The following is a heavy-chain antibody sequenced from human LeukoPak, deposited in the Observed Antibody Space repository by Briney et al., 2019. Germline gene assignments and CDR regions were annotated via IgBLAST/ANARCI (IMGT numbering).Heavy chain of an antibody. CDR2: INWNGGSP. CDR1: GFTFDDYG. Sequence: GGTLRLSCAASGFTFDDYGMSWVRPAPGKGLEWVSGINWNGGSPGYADSVKGRFTISRDNAKNSLYLQMSSLRAEDTALYYCARCTLSIAAPGDYYYMDVWGKGATVTVSS. V-gene: IGHV3-20*04. D-gene: IGHD6-6*01. J-gene: IGHJ6*03. CDR3: ARCTLSIAAPGDYYYMDV.